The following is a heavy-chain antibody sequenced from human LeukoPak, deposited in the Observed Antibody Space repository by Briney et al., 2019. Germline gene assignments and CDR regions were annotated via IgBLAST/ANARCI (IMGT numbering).Heavy chain of an antibody. CDR3: AKAGLSRFDY. CDR2: ISGNNGRT. CDR1: GFTFSNYA. Sequence: GGSLRLSCAASGFTFSNYAMSWVRQAPGKGLEWVSNISGNNGRTYYADSVKGRFTISRDNSKNTLYLQMNSLRVEDTAVYYCAKAGLSRFDYWGQGTLVTVSS. J-gene: IGHJ4*02. V-gene: IGHV3-23*01.